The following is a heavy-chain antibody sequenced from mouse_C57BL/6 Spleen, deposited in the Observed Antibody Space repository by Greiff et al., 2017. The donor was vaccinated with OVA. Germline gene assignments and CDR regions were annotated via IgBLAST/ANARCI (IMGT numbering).Heavy chain of an antibody. V-gene: IGHV1-15*01. Sequence: VKLQESGAELVRPGASVTLSCKASGYTFTDYEMHWVKQTPVHGLEWIGAIDPETGGTAYNQKFKGKAILTADKSSSTAYMELRSLTSEDSAVYYCTRRTNWVFDYWGQGTTLTVSS. CDR3: TRRTNWVFDY. J-gene: IGHJ2*01. D-gene: IGHD4-1*01. CDR1: GYTFTDYE. CDR2: IDPETGGT.